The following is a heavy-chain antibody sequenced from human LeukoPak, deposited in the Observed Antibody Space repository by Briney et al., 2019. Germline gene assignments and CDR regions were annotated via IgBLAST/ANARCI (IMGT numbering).Heavy chain of an antibody. CDR2: ISSSGSTI. D-gene: IGHD2-2*02. CDR1: GFTFSSYE. CDR3: VKGLYTIDY. V-gene: IGHV3-48*03. J-gene: IGHJ4*02. Sequence: PGGSLRLSCAASGFTFSSYEMNWVRQAPGKGLEWVSYISSSGSTIYYADSVKGRFTISRDNAKNSLYLEMNSLRVDDTAVYYCVKGLYTIDYWGRGTLVTVSS.